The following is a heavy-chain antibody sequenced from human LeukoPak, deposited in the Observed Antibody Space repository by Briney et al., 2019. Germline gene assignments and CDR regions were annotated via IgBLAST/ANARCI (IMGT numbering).Heavy chain of an antibody. CDR2: TYYRSKWYN. CDR3: ARRASTERGHSYGLDY. V-gene: IGHV6-1*01. CDR1: GDSVSSNSAA. J-gene: IGHJ4*02. D-gene: IGHD5-18*01. Sequence: SQTLSLTCAISGDSVSSNSAAWNWIRQSPSRGLEWLGRTYYRSKWYNDYAVSVKSRITINPDTSKNQFSLQLNSVTPEDTAVYYCARRASTERGHSYGLDYWGQGTLVTVSS.